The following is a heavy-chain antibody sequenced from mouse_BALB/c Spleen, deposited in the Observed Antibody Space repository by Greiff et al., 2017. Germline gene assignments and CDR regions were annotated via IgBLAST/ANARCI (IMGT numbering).Heavy chain of an antibody. V-gene: IGHV5-9*03. Sequence: EVKVVESGGGLVKPGGSLKLSCAASGFTFSSYTMSWVRQTPEKRLEWVATISSGGGNTYYPDSVKGRFTISRDNAKNNLYLQMSSLRSEDTDLYYCARYYGYDGFAYWGQGTLVTVSA. D-gene: IGHD2-2*01. CDR2: ISSGGGNT. J-gene: IGHJ3*01. CDR1: GFTFSSYT. CDR3: ARYYGYDGFAY.